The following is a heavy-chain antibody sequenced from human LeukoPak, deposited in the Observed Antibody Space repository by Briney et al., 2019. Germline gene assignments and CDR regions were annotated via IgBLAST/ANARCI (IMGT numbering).Heavy chain of an antibody. CDR3: TRAGFYYDSSPYYRPIDY. CDR1: GFTFSSDW. J-gene: IGHJ4*02. V-gene: IGHV3-74*01. D-gene: IGHD3-22*01. Sequence: GGSLRLSCAASGFTFSSDWMHWVRQAPGKGLVWVSHINSDGTFTTYADSVKGRFTISRDNANNTLYLKMNSLRAEDTAVYYCTRAGFYYDSSPYYRPIDYWGQGTLVTVSS. CDR2: INSDGTFT.